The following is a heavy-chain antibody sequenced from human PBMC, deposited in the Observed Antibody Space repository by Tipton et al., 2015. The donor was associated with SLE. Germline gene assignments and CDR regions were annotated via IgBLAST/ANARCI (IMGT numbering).Heavy chain of an antibody. CDR1: GITLRTYA. Sequence: SLRLSCAASGITLRTYAMHWVRQVPGKGLEYVSGISSNGGSTDYAKSVKGRFTISRDNSKNTLYLQMGSLRSEDMGVYYCASGTWSGSGYWGQGTLVTVSS. D-gene: IGHD1-1*01. J-gene: IGHJ4*02. CDR2: ISSNGGST. CDR3: ASGTWSGSGY. V-gene: IGHV3-64*01.